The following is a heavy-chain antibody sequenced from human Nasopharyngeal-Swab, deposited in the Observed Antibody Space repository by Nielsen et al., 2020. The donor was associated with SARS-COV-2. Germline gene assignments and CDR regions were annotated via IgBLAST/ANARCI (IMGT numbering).Heavy chain of an antibody. D-gene: IGHD6-6*01. J-gene: IGHJ6*02. V-gene: IGHV1-69*13. CDR3: ARGPYSSSSGDYYYGMDV. CDR1: GGTFSSYA. CDR2: IIPIFGTA. Sequence: SVKVSCKASGGTFSSYAISWVRQAPGQGLEWMGGIIPIFGTANYAQKFQGRVTITADESTSTAYMELSSLRSEDTAVYYCARGPYSSSSGDYYYGMDVWGQGTTVTVSS.